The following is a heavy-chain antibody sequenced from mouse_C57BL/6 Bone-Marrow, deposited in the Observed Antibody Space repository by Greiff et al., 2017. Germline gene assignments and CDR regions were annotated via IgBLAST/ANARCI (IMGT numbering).Heavy chain of an antibody. D-gene: IGHD3-2*02. CDR3: TTVAQDGAY. CDR1: GFNIKDDY. V-gene: IGHV14-4*01. J-gene: IGHJ3*01. CDR2: IDPENGDT. Sequence: VQLQQSGAELVRPGASVKLSCTASGFNIKDDYMHWVKQRPEQGLEWIGWIDPENGDTEYASKFQGKATITADTSSNTAYLQLSSLTSEDTAVYYCTTVAQDGAYWGQGTLVTVSA.